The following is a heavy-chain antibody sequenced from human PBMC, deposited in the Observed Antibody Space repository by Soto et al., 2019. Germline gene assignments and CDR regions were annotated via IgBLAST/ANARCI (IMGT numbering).Heavy chain of an antibody. CDR2: IYYSGGT. Sequence: SETLSLTCTVSGGSVSSGSYYWSWIRQPPGKGLEWIGYIYYSGGTNYNPSLKSRVTISVDTSKNQFSLKLSSVTAADTAVYYCAREWLLSPKYFDYWGQGTLVTVSS. CDR1: GGSVSSGSYY. D-gene: IGHD3-3*01. CDR3: AREWLLSPKYFDY. J-gene: IGHJ4*02. V-gene: IGHV4-61*01.